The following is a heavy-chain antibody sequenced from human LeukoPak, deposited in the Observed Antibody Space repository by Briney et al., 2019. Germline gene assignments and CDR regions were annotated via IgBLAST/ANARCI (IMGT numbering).Heavy chain of an antibody. CDR3: ARHVAPDMDYFDY. J-gene: IGHJ4*02. V-gene: IGHV4-34*01. D-gene: IGHD2-15*01. CDR1: GGSFSGYY. CDR2: INHSGST. Sequence: SETLSLACAVYGGSFSGYYWSWIRQPPGKGLEWIGEINHSGSTNYNPSLKSRVTISVDTSKNQFSLTLTSVTAADTAVYYCARHVAPDMDYFDYWGPGTLVTVSP.